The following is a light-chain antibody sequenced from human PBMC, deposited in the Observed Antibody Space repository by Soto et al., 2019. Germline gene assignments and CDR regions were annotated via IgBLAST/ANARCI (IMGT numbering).Light chain of an antibody. CDR2: EVT. V-gene: IGLV2-14*01. CDR3: GSWTTYRPYV. CDR1: SSGIGNYNA. J-gene: IGLJ1*01. Sequence: QSGVTQPASVSGSPGQSITIPCTGTSSGIGNYNAVSWYQQHPGKAPKLIIYEVTNRPSGVSDRFSGSKSGNTASLTISGLQAEDEADYYCGSWTTYRPYVFATGTKVTVL.